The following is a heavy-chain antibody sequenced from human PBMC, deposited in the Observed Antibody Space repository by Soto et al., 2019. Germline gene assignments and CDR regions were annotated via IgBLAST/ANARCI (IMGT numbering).Heavy chain of an antibody. CDR2: IDNSGTRT. V-gene: IGHV3-23*01. Sequence: GGSLRLSCAASGFTFSSHDMAWVRQAPGEGLEWVSGIDNSGTRTYYADSVKGLFTISRDNSKNTLHLQMHSLRAEDTAIYYRAKDATRTSGWYYFDYWGQGTLVTV. J-gene: IGHJ4*02. D-gene: IGHD6-19*01. CDR1: GFTFSSHD. CDR3: AKDATRTSGWYYFDY.